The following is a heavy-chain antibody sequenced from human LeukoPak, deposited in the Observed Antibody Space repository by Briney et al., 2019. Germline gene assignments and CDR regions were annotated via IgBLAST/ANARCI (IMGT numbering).Heavy chain of an antibody. Sequence: SETLSLTCAVYGGSFSGYYWSWIRQPPGKGLDWIGEINHSGSNNYNPSLKSRVTISVDTSKNQFSLKLSSVTAADTAVYYCARDGRPYRWFDPWGQGTLVTVSS. D-gene: IGHD1-1*01. CDR1: GGSFSGYY. J-gene: IGHJ5*02. V-gene: IGHV4-34*01. CDR3: ARDGRPYRWFDP. CDR2: INHSGSN.